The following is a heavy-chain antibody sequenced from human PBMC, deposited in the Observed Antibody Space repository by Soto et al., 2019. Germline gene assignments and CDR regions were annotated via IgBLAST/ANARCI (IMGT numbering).Heavy chain of an antibody. CDR1: GFSLSTSVVG. V-gene: IGHV2-5*02. Sequence: GPTPVNPTQTLTLTCTFSGFSLSTSVVGVGWIRQPPGKALEWLALIYWDDDKRYSPSLKSRLTITKDTSKNQVVLTMTNMDPVDTATYYCAHSYTGYSSSWYFSPGPVFEYWGQGTLVTVS. J-gene: IGHJ4*02. CDR3: AHSYTGYSSSWYFSPGPVFEY. CDR2: IYWDDDK. D-gene: IGHD6-13*01.